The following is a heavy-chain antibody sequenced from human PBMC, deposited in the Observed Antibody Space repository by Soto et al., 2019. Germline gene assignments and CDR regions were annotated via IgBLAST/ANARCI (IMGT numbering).Heavy chain of an antibody. J-gene: IGHJ4*02. CDR1: GYTFTGYY. V-gene: IGHV1-2*02. CDR2: INPNSGGT. D-gene: IGHD6-6*01. CDR3: ARDRRIAARVLFN. Sequence: ASVKVSCKASGYTFTGYYMHWVRQAPGQGLEWMGWINPNSGGTNYAQKFQGRVTMTRDTSISTAYMELSRLRSDDTAVYYCARDRRIAARVLFNWGQGTLVTVSS.